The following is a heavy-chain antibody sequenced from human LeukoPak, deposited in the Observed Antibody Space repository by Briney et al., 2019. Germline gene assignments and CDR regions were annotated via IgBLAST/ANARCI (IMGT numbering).Heavy chain of an antibody. J-gene: IGHJ5*02. Sequence: PSETLSLTCTVSGGSISSSSYYWGWIRQPPGKGLEWIGSIYYSGSTYYNPSLKSRVTISVDTSKNQFSLKLSSVTAADTAVYYCARLSGSYFLTSVWFDPWGQGTLVTVSS. CDR2: IYYSGST. D-gene: IGHD1-26*01. CDR3: ARLSGSYFLTSVWFDP. V-gene: IGHV4-39*07. CDR1: GGSISSSSYY.